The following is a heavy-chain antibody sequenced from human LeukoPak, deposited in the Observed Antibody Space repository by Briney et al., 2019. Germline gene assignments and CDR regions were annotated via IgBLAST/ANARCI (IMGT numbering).Heavy chain of an antibody. CDR3: ARGGQYNWNYFDY. CDR1: GGTFSSYA. D-gene: IGHD1-20*01. V-gene: IGHV1-69*05. CDR2: IIPIFGTA. Sequence: SVKVSCKASGGTFSSYAISWVRQAPGQGLEWMGRIIPIFGTANYAQKFQGRVTITTDESTSTAYMELSSLRSEDTAVYYCARGGQYNWNYFDYWGQGTLVTVSS. J-gene: IGHJ4*02.